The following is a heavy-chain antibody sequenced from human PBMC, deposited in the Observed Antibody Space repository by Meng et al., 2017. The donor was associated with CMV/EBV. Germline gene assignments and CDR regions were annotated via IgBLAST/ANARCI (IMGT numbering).Heavy chain of an antibody. CDR1: GYTFTSYY. J-gene: IGHJ6*02. Sequence: ASVKVSCKASGYTFTSYYMHWVRQAPGQGLEWMGIINPSGGSTNYAQKFQGRVTMTRDTSTSTVYMELSSLRSEDTAVYYCARDRGGSNWYPDYYYGMDVWGQGTPVTVSS. CDR2: INPSGGST. D-gene: IGHD1-1*01. V-gene: IGHV1-46*01. CDR3: ARDRGGSNWYPDYYYGMDV.